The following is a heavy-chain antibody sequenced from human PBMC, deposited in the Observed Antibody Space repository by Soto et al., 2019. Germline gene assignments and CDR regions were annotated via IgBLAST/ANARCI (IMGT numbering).Heavy chain of an antibody. CDR3: ARAELVPAAIFDY. J-gene: IGHJ4*02. Sequence: NPSETLSLTCTVSGGSISSGDYYWSWIRQPPGKGLEWIGYIYYSGSTYYNPSLKSRVTISVDTSKNQFSLKLSSVTAADTAVYYCARAELVPAAIFDYWGQGTLVTVSS. V-gene: IGHV4-30-4*01. D-gene: IGHD2-2*01. CDR1: GGSISSGDYY. CDR2: IYYSGST.